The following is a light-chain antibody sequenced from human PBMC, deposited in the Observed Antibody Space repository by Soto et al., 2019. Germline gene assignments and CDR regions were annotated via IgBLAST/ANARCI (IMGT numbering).Light chain of an antibody. CDR2: DAS. V-gene: IGKV3-11*01. Sequence: DIVLTQSPATLSLSPGERATLSCRASQSVRSYLAWYQHKPGQAPRLLICDASNRASGIPARFSGSGSGTDFTLTITSLEPEDFGIYYCQQYESYPRTFGQGTKLEIK. CDR3: QQYESYPRT. J-gene: IGKJ2*01. CDR1: QSVRSY.